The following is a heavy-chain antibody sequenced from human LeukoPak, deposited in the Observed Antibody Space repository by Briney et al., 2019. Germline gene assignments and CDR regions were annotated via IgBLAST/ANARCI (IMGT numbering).Heavy chain of an antibody. CDR1: GFIFSRYA. J-gene: IGHJ4*02. D-gene: IGHD2-15*01. CDR3: AKKLGSSPGDFFDY. Sequence: GGSLRLSCAASGFIFSRYAMSWVRQAPGKGLEWVSDINDNGGGKFYADSVKGRFTVSRDNSKNTLYMQMNSLRGGDTAVYYCAKKLGSSPGDFFDYWGQGTLVTVSS. V-gene: IGHV3-23*01. CDR2: INDNGGGK.